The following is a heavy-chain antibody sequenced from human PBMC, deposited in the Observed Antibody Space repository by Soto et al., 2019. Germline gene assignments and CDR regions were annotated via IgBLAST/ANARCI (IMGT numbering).Heavy chain of an antibody. J-gene: IGHJ6*02. D-gene: IGHD4-17*01. CDR3: ARDFYGDYSYGMDV. CDR1: GGSIGNSY. Sequence: SETLSLTCTVSGGSIGNSYWSWIRQPPGKGLEWVGYIYYDGTARHNPSLKSRVTISLETSRSQFSLRLSSVTAADTAVYYCARDFYGDYSYGMDVWGQGTTVTVSS. V-gene: IGHV4-59*12. CDR2: IYYDGTA.